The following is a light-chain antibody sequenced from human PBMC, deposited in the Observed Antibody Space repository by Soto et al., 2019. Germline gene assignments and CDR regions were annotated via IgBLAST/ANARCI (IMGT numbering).Light chain of an antibody. Sequence: QSAVTQPPSVSGAPGQRVTISCTGTSSNIGAGYDVHWYQHLPGTAPKLLIYGNTIRPSGVPDRFSGSKSGTSASLAITGLQAEDEADYYCQSYDRSLRGYAFGTGTKLTVL. CDR3: QSYDRSLRGYA. V-gene: IGLV1-40*01. J-gene: IGLJ1*01. CDR1: SSNIGAGYD. CDR2: GNT.